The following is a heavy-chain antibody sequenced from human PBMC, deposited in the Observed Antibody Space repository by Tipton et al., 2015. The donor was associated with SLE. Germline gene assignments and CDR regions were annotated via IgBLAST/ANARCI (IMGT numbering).Heavy chain of an antibody. Sequence: LRLSCTVSGDTINDHYLRWIRPPPGKGLEGIGDISYSGSTNYSPPLKIRVTISLDTSKTQFSLKLRSVTAADTAIYYCARGGYSSGWYGDYFVYCGQGTLVTVSS. CDR2: ISYSGST. CDR1: GDTINDHY. J-gene: IGHJ4*02. D-gene: IGHD6-19*01. CDR3: ARGGYSSGWYGDYFVY. V-gene: IGHV4-59*11.